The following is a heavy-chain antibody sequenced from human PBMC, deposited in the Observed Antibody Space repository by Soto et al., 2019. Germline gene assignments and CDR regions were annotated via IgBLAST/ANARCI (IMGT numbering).Heavy chain of an antibody. CDR3: ARQDGGATLDY. D-gene: IGHD1-26*01. Sequence: SETLSLTCAVDGGSVSGYYWTWIRQPPGKGLEWIGEINHSGNTNYNPSLESRVTMSVDTSKNQFSLKLSSVTAADTAVYYCARQDGGATLDYWGQGTLVTVSS. J-gene: IGHJ4*02. V-gene: IGHV4-34*01. CDR1: GGSVSGYY. CDR2: INHSGNT.